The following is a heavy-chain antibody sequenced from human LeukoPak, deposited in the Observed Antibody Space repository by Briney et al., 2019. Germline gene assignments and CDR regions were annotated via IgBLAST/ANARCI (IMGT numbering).Heavy chain of an antibody. J-gene: IGHJ5*02. Sequence: PSETLSLTCTVSGGSISSYYWSWIRQPPGKGLEWIGYIYYSGSTNYNPSLKSRVTISVDTSKNQFSLKLSSVTAADTAVYYCARLHSSGWYNWFDPWGQGTLVTVSS. V-gene: IGHV4-59*12. D-gene: IGHD6-19*01. CDR3: ARLHSSGWYNWFDP. CDR2: IYYSGST. CDR1: GGSISSYY.